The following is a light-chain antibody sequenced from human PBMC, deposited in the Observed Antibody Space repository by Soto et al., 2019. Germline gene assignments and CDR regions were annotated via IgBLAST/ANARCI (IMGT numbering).Light chain of an antibody. CDR3: QQYNKWPRT. Sequence: EIVLTQSPGTLSLSLGEGATLSCRASQSVSNNFLAWYQQKPGQAPRLLIYGASSRATGIPDRFSGSGSGTDFTLTISRLESEDFAVYYCQQYNKWPRTFGGGTKVDIK. J-gene: IGKJ4*01. CDR1: QSVSNNF. V-gene: IGKV3-20*01. CDR2: GAS.